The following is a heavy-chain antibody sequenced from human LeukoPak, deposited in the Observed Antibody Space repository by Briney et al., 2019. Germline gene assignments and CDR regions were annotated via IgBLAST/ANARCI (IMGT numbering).Heavy chain of an antibody. J-gene: IGHJ6*02. CDR2: TSSSSNYM. CDR1: GFIFSNSR. Sequence: GGSLRLSCAASGFIFSNSRMNWVRQAPGKGLEWVSSTSSSSNYMKCADSVRGRFTISRDNAKNSLYLQMNSLRAEDAAVYFCARVRDKDDFWSGYYSEESLSYYYAMDVWGQGTTVIVSS. V-gene: IGHV3-21*01. CDR3: ARVRDKDDFWSGYYSEESLSYYYAMDV. D-gene: IGHD3-3*01.